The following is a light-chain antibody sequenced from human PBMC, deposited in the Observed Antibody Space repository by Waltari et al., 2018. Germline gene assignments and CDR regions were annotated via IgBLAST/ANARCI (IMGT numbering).Light chain of an antibody. CDR2: RNN. CDR1: TNNVGNQG. Sequence: QAGLTQPPSVSQGLRPTATLTCTGNTNNVGNQGALWLQQHQGHPPKRLSYRNNKRPSVISERFSASRSGNTASLTITGLQPEDDADYYCSAWDFSLNAHVFGTGTMVTVL. V-gene: IGLV10-54*04. J-gene: IGLJ1*01. CDR3: SAWDFSLNAHV.